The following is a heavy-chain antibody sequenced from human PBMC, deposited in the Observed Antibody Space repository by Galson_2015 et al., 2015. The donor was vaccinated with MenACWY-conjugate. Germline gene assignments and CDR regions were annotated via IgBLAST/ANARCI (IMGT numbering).Heavy chain of an antibody. CDR1: GFAVSHYY. J-gene: IGHJ4*02. V-gene: IGHV3-66*02. CDR2: IYTSGII. Sequence: LRLSCSASGFAVSHYYMGWVRQAPGKGLEWVSIIYTSGIIYDADSVRGRFTISRDNRKNTLYLQMNSLRAEDTALYYCARVSLAGVAGHFDYWGQGALVTVSS. D-gene: IGHD6-19*01. CDR3: ARVSLAGVAGHFDY.